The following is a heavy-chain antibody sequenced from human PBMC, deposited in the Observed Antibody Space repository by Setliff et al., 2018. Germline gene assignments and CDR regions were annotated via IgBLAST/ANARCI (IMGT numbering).Heavy chain of an antibody. J-gene: IGHJ6*03. CDR1: GYTFTGYY. D-gene: IGHD2-15*01. CDR3: ARDNRGYAWDYYYYMGV. V-gene: IGHV7-4-1*02. CDR2: INTNTGNP. Sequence: GASVKVSCKASGYTFTGYYMHWVRQAPGQGLEWMGWINTNTGNPTYAQGFTGRFVFSLDTSVSTAYLQISSLKAEDTAVYYCARDNRGYAWDYYYYMGVWGKGTTVTVSS.